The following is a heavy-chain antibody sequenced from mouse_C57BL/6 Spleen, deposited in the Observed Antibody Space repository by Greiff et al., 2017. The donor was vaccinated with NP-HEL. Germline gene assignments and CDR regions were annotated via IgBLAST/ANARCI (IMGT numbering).Heavy chain of an antibody. Sequence: VQLQQSGPELVKPGASVKISCKASGYTFTDYYMNWVKQSHGKSLEWIGDINPNNGGTSYNQKFKGKATLTVDKSSSTAYMELRSLTSEDSAVYYCARSGGLYYGREYAMDYWGQGTSVTVSS. V-gene: IGHV1-26*01. CDR3: ARSGGLYYGREYAMDY. J-gene: IGHJ4*01. D-gene: IGHD2-1*01. CDR2: INPNNGGT. CDR1: GYTFTDYY.